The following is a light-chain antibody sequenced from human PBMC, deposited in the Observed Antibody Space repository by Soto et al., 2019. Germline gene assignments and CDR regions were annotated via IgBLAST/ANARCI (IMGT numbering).Light chain of an antibody. J-gene: IGLJ1*01. CDR2: GNI. CDR1: SSNIGTGYD. CDR3: QSYDNRLSADV. Sequence: QSVPPQLPSMSSAPGQRGTISCTGSSSNIGTGYDVHWYQQLPGTAPKLLIHGNINRPSGVPDRFSGSKSGTSASLVITGLQPEDEATYYCQSYDNRLSADVFGAGTKVTVL. V-gene: IGLV1-40*01.